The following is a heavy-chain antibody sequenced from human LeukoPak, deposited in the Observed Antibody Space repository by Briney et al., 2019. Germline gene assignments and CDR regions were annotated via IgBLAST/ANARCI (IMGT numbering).Heavy chain of an antibody. CDR2: ISSGSSTI. CDR1: GFTFSSYS. J-gene: IGHJ4*02. D-gene: IGHD2-8*02. V-gene: IGHV3-48*02. CDR3: ARASRTGYDY. Sequence: PGGSLRLSCAASGFTFSSYSMNWVRQAPGKGLEWVSYISSGSSTIYYADSVKGRFTTSRDNAKNSLYLQVNSLRDEDTALYYCARASRTGYDYWGQGTLVTVSS.